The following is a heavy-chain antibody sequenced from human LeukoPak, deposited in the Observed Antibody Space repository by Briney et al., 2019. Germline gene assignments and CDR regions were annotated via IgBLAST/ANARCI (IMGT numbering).Heavy chain of an antibody. Sequence: ASVKVSCKASGYTFTSYGISWVRQAPGQGLEWMGWISAYNGNTNYAQKFQGRVTMTRDTSISTAYMELSRLRSDDTAVYYCARAKEWLSHGALGYWGQGTLVTVSS. D-gene: IGHD3-3*01. CDR1: GYTFTSYG. J-gene: IGHJ4*02. CDR2: ISAYNGNT. CDR3: ARAKEWLSHGALGY. V-gene: IGHV1-18*01.